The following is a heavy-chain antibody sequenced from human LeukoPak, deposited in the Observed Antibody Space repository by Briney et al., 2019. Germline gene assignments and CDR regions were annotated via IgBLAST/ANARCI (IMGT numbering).Heavy chain of an antibody. D-gene: IGHD3-10*01. CDR3: AKDEGDYYYGSGSYYSGVDY. CDR1: GGTFSSYA. V-gene: IGHV1-69*04. J-gene: IGHJ4*02. Sequence: SVKVSCKASGGTFSSYAISWVRQAPGQGLAWMGRIIPILGIANYAQKLQGRVTITADKSTSTAYMELSSLRSEDTAVYYCAKDEGDYYYGSGSYYSGVDYWGQGTLVTVSS. CDR2: IIPILGIA.